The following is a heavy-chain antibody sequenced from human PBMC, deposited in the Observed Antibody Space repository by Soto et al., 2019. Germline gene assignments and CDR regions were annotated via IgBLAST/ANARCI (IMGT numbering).Heavy chain of an antibody. V-gene: IGHV3-23*01. CDR3: AKDRLGGGLDY. J-gene: IGHJ4*02. CDR1: GFIFSNYA. CDR2: VTSRGDTT. D-gene: IGHD3-16*01. Sequence: EVHLLQSGGGLVQPGGSLRLSCAASGFIFSNYAMNWVRQAPGKGLEWVSIVTSRGDTTYYADSVKGRFTISRDNSKNTLYLQVNSLTAEDTAVYYCAKDRLGGGLDYWGQGTLVNVSS.